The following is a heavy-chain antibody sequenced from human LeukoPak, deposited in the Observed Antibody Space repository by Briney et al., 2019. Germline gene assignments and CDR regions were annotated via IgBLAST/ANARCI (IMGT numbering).Heavy chain of an antibody. V-gene: IGHV4-38-2*02. D-gene: IGHD4-17*01. CDR3: ARADYGDLYYMDV. CDR1: GASISSGYY. Sequence: NPSETLSLTCTVSGASISSGYYWGWIRQPPGKGLEWIGSIYHSGSTYYNPSLKSRVTISVDTSKNQFSLKLSSVTAADTAVYYCARADYGDLYYMDVWGKGTTVTVSS. CDR2: IYHSGST. J-gene: IGHJ6*03.